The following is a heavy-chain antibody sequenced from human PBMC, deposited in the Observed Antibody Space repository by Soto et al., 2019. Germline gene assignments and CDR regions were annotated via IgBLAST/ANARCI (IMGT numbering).Heavy chain of an antibody. CDR1: GGTPSNSA. J-gene: IGHJ6*02. CDR2: IIPVFGLV. D-gene: IGHD3-22*01. CDR3: AGGRIVVVGSRAYYGMDV. V-gene: IGHV1-69*01. Sequence: QVHLLLQSGAEVKKPGSSVKVSCKASGGTPSNSAISWVRQAPGQGLEWMGGIIPVFGLVKYAQNFQGRVTIPADESTNTAYMELSSLRPEDTAVYYCAGGRIVVVGSRAYYGMDVWGQGTTVPVSS.